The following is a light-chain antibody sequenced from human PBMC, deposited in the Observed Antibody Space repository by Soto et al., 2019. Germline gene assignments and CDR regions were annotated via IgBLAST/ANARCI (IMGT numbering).Light chain of an antibody. Sequence: EIIMTQSPATLSVSPGERATLSCRASQSVSNNLAWYQQKPGQAPRLLIYYASTRATGIPARFSGSGSGTEFTLTISSLQSEDFALYYCQQYNDWPHITFGQGTRLEVK. J-gene: IGKJ5*01. CDR2: YAS. V-gene: IGKV3-15*01. CDR3: QQYNDWPHIT. CDR1: QSVSNN.